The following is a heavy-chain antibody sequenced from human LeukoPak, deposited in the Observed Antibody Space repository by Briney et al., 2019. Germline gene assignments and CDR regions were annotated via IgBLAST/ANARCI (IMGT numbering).Heavy chain of an antibody. CDR1: GGTFSSYA. V-gene: IGHV1-69*01. CDR3: ARGNVLTGYHKYFQH. D-gene: IGHD3-9*01. CDR2: IIPIFGTA. J-gene: IGHJ1*01. Sequence: LVKVSCKASGGTFSSYAISWVRQAPGQGLEWMGGIIPIFGTANYAQKFQGRVTITADESTSTAYMELSSLRSEDTAVYYCARGNVLTGYHKYFQHWGQGTLVTVSS.